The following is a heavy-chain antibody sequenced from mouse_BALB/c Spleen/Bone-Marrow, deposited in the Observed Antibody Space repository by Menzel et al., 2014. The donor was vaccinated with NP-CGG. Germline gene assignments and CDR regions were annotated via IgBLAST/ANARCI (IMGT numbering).Heavy chain of an antibody. D-gene: IGHD1-1*01. V-gene: IGHV1S137*01. CDR3: ARVSYDYFDY. J-gene: IGHJ2*01. CDR1: GYTFTDYA. CDR2: ISTYYGDA. Sequence: VQLQQSGAELVRPGVSVKISCKGSGYTFTDYALHWVKQSHAKSLEWIGIISTYYGDASYNQKFKGKATMTVDKSSSTVYMELARLTSEDSAIYYCARVSYDYFDYWGQGTTLTVSS.